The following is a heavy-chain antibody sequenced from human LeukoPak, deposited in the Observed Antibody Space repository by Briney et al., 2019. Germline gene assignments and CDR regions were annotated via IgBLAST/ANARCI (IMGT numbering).Heavy chain of an antibody. CDR2: IGPSDSYT. CDR1: GYSFTSYW. V-gene: IGHV5-10-1*01. CDR3: ARSHDDTSGFFSGGAFGI. J-gene: IGHJ3*02. D-gene: IGHD3-22*01. Sequence: GESLKISCKGSGYSFTSYWITWVRQMPGKGLEWMGRIGPSDSYTNYSPSFQGHVTISADKSISTAFLQWSSLKASDTAMYYCARSHDDTSGFFSGGAFGIWGQGTMVTVSS.